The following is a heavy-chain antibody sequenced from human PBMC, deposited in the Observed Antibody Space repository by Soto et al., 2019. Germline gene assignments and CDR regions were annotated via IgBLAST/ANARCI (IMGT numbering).Heavy chain of an antibody. CDR3: ARALAPNWNDALDY. J-gene: IGHJ4*02. D-gene: IGHD1-1*01. V-gene: IGHV3-21*01. Sequence: LRLSCAVSGFTFSSYSMNWVRQAPGKGLEWVSSITSSGDYIYYADSVKGRFTISRDNAKNSLYLQMNSLTAEDTAVYYCARALAPNWNDALDYWGQGTLVTVSS. CDR2: ITSSGDYI. CDR1: GFTFSSYS.